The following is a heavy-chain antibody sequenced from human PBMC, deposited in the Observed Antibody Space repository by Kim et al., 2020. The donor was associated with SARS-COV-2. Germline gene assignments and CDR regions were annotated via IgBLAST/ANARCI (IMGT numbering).Heavy chain of an antibody. Sequence: GGSLRLSCAASGFTFDDYAMHWVRQAPGKGLEWVSGISWNSGSIGYADSVKGRFTISRDNAKNPLYLQMNSLRAEDTALYYCAKDIGWFCSGGSCYGGYFDYWGQGTLVTVSS. CDR1: GFTFDDYA. CDR3: AKDIGWFCSGGSCYGGYFDY. J-gene: IGHJ4*02. CDR2: ISWNSGSI. V-gene: IGHV3-9*01. D-gene: IGHD2-15*01.